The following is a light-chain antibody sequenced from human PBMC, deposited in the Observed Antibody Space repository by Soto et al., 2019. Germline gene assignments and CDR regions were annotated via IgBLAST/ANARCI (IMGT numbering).Light chain of an antibody. CDR3: QKYNNWPRAT. Sequence: EVVLTQSPATLSLSPGERATLSCRASQSVSSYLAWYQQKPGQAPRLLMFRTSSRATGFPDRFSGSGSGTEFNLTISRLQSEDFGVYYCQKYNNWPRATFGGGTKVDIK. CDR1: QSVSSY. V-gene: IGKV3-15*01. CDR2: RTS. J-gene: IGKJ4*01.